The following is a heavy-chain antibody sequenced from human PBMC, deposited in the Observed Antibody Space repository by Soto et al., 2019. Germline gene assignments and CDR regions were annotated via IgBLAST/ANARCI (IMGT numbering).Heavy chain of an antibody. J-gene: IGHJ4*02. Sequence: EVQLLESGGGLVQPGGSLRLSCTASGITFSNYAMSWVRQAPRKGLEWVSSISTSGGRPYYADSVKGRFTISRDNSKNPLDLQMNSLRVEDTAVYYCAKDPDRYDYVWGTYRYIDHWGQGTLVTVSS. V-gene: IGHV3-23*01. CDR3: AKDPDRYDYVWGTYRYIDH. CDR2: ISTSGGRP. CDR1: GITFSNYA. D-gene: IGHD3-16*02.